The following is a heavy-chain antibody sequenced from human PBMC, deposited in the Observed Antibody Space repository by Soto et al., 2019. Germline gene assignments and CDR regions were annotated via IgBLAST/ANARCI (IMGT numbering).Heavy chain of an antibody. D-gene: IGHD4-17*01. CDR2: IIPIFGTA. CDR3: ARSGVGDYGDYTPGY. J-gene: IGHJ4*02. V-gene: IGHV1-69*01. CDR1: GGTFSSYA. Sequence: QVQLVQSGAEVKKPGSSVKVSCKASGGTFSSYAISWVRQAPGQGLEWMGGIIPIFGTANYAQKFQGRVTITADESTRKAYMELSSLRSEDTAVYYCARSGVGDYGDYTPGYWGQGTLVTVSS.